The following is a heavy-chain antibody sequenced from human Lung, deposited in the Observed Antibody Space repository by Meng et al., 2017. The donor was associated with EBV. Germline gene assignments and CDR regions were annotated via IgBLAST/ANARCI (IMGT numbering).Heavy chain of an antibody. CDR3: SRDLAGADDS. D-gene: IGHD1-14*01. CDR1: GFPFMRYW. J-gene: IGHJ4*02. Sequence: EVQLVESVVALVPPGVSLSLSCAAAGFPFMRYWMHWVRQAPGQVLMWVSRLNEDGGVTDYADSVKGRFTIYRDNARNTLYFQMHNLRVEDTATYFCSRDLAGADDSWGQGTLVTVSS. CDR2: LNEDGGVT. V-gene: IGHV3-74*01.